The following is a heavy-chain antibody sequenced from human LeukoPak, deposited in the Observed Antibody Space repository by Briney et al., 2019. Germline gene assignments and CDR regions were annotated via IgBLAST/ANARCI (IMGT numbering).Heavy chain of an antibody. Sequence: ASVKVSCKASGYTFSSYGINRVRQAPGQGLEWMGWISVYNGNTNYAQKIQGRVTMTTDTSTNTAYMELRSLRSDDTAVYYCARLGEYHYDSSGYGDYWGQGTLITVSS. CDR1: GYTFSSYG. V-gene: IGHV1-18*01. CDR3: ARLGEYHYDSSGYGDY. D-gene: IGHD3-22*01. J-gene: IGHJ4*02. CDR2: ISVYNGNT.